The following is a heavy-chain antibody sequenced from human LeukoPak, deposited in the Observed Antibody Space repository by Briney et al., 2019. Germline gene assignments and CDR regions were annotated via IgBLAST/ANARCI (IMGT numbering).Heavy chain of an antibody. CDR2: INHSGST. CDR3: ARGPVYDFWSGYYPADLDY. J-gene: IGHJ4*02. Sequence: SETLSLTCAVYGGSFSGYYWSWIRQPPGKGLEWIGEINHSGSTNYNPSLKSRVTISEDTSKNQFSLKLSSVTAADTAVYYCARGPVYDFWSGYYPADLDYWGQGTLVTVSS. V-gene: IGHV4-34*01. D-gene: IGHD3-3*01. CDR1: GGSFSGYY.